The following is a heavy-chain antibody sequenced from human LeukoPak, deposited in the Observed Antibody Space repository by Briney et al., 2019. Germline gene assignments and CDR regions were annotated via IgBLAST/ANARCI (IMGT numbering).Heavy chain of an antibody. J-gene: IGHJ4*02. D-gene: IGHD3-3*01. CDR3: QSRYLEWLLEY. CDR2: IFYRGST. V-gene: IGHV4-61*01. CDR1: GDSVSSGSYS. Sequence: SETLSLTCTVSGDSVSSGSYSWSWIRQPPGKGLEWIGYIFYRGSTSYNPSLKSRVTISVDTSKNQFSLRLSSVTAADTAVYYCQSRYLEWLLEYWGQGTLVTVSS.